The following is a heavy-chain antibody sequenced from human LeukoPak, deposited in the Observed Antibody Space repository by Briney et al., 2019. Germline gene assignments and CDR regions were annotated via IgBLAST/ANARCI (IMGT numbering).Heavy chain of an antibody. CDR2: INPNSGGT. CDR3: ARLADDFDY. D-gene: IGHD3-3*02. V-gene: IGHV1-2*02. CDR1: GYTFTGYY. J-gene: IGHJ4*02. Sequence: ASVKVSCKASGYTFTGYYMHWVRQAPGQGLEWMGWINPNSGGTNYAQKFQGRVTMTRNTSISSAYMELSSLRSEDTAVYYCARLADDFDYWGQGTLVTVSS.